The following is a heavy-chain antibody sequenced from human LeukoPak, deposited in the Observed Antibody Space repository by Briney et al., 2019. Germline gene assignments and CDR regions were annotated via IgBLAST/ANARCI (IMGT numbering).Heavy chain of an antibody. D-gene: IGHD3-3*01. CDR1: GGSISNSIYY. J-gene: IGHJ6*02. CDR3: ARHLQYYDFWSGYARPDYYYGMDV. CDR2: ISYGGTT. Sequence: PSETLSLTCKAPGGSISNSIYYWSWHRQPPGKELEWLASISYGGTTYYNPSLKSRVTISVDTSKNQFSLRLSSVTVADTAVYYCARHLQYYDFWSGYARPDYYYGMDVWGQGTTVTVSS. V-gene: IGHV4-39*01.